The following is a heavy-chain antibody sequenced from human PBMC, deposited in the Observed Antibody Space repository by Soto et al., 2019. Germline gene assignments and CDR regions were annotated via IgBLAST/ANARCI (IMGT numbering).Heavy chain of an antibody. CDR1: GYTFSSYN. V-gene: IGHV1-46*01. CDR3: FRGGSEDYGKEGRY. Sequence: QVQLVQSGAEVKKPGASVQVSCKASGYTFSSYNVHWVRQVPGQGLEWMAIIYVSGTTTYAQNFLVHVTVTRDPSTSTVSLELRSRRSDDTAIYYCFRGGSEDYGKEGRYWGQGTLVTVSS. D-gene: IGHD4-17*01. CDR2: IYVSGTT. J-gene: IGHJ4*02.